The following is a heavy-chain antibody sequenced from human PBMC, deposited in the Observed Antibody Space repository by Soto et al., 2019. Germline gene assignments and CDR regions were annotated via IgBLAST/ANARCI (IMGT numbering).Heavy chain of an antibody. V-gene: IGHV3-66*01. J-gene: IGHJ6*02. Sequence: EVQLVESGGDLVQPGGSLRLSCAASGFAVSSKYMTWVRQAPGQGLEWVSVIHSGGDTHYADSVRGRFTISRDNSKNTLYLQMNSLRAEDTAVYYCARSRTGTTYGGMDVWGQGTTVTVSS. CDR2: IHSGGDT. CDR1: GFAVSSKY. CDR3: ARSRTGTTYGGMDV. D-gene: IGHD1-7*01.